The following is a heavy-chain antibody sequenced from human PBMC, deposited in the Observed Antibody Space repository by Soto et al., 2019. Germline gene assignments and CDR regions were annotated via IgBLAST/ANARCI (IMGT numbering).Heavy chain of an antibody. V-gene: IGHV4-59*11. CDR3: ARCGDQTMFPFDH. D-gene: IGHD3-10*01. J-gene: IGHJ4*02. Sequence: SETLSLTCSVSGGSISNHYWSWIRQPPGKGLEWIGYVYDSGRATYNPSLKSRVTISVDTSKNQFSLKLNSVSPADTAVYYCARCGDQTMFPFDHWGLGSLVTVSS. CDR1: GGSISNHY. CDR2: VYDSGRA.